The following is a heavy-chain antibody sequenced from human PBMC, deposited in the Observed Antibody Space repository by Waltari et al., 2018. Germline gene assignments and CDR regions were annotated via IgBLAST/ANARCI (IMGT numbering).Heavy chain of an antibody. D-gene: IGHD6-19*01. Sequence: QVQLQESGPGLVKPSQTLSLTCTVSGGSISSGSYYWSWIRQPAGKGLEWIGRIYTSGSTNSHPSLKSRVTISGDTSKNQFSLKLSSVTAADTAVYYCARGGSVWLEYFQHWGQGTLVTVSS. CDR3: ARGGSVWLEYFQH. CDR2: IYTSGST. J-gene: IGHJ1*01. CDR1: GGSISSGSYY. V-gene: IGHV4-61*02.